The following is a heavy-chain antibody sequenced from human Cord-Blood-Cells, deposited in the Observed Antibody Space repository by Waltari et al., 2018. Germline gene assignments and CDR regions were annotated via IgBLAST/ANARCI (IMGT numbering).Heavy chain of an antibody. CDR1: GGSFRGYY. Sequence: QVPLQPWGAGLLKPSETLSLTCAVYGGSFRGYYCSWLRQPPGKGLAWIGEINHSGSTNYNPSLKSRVTISVDTSKNQFSLKLSSVTAADTAVYYCAREITFGGVIVGRPNWFDPWGQGTLVTVSS. V-gene: IGHV4-34*01. CDR2: INHSGST. J-gene: IGHJ5*02. D-gene: IGHD3-16*02. CDR3: AREITFGGVIVGRPNWFDP.